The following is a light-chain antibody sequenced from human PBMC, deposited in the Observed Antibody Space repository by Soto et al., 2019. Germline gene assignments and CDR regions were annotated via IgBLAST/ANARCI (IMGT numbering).Light chain of an antibody. CDR3: QYYGSSPPLT. V-gene: IGKV3-20*01. J-gene: IGKJ4*01. CDR1: ESVSSNY. CDR2: GAS. Sequence: EIVLTQSPGTLSLSPGERATLSCRASESVSSNYLAWYQQNLGQAPRLLIYGASSRAAGIPDRFSGSGSGTDFTLTISRLEPEDVAVYYCQYYGSSPPLTFGGGTKVEIK.